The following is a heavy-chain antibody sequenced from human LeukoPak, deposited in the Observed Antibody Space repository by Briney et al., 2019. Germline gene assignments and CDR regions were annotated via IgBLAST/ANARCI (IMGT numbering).Heavy chain of an antibody. CDR2: IYYSGST. CDR1: GGSVSSGSDY. V-gene: IGHV4-61*03. Sequence: SETLSLTCTVSGGSVSSGSDYWRWIRQPPGKGLEWIGYIYYSGSTNYNPALKSRVAISVVTSKNYLSLKMSSVTAAENAVYYCARDEGGVVVAAAIGGYYYYGMDVWGQGTTVTVSS. J-gene: IGHJ6*02. CDR3: ARDEGGVVVAAAIGGYYYYGMDV. D-gene: IGHD2-2*01.